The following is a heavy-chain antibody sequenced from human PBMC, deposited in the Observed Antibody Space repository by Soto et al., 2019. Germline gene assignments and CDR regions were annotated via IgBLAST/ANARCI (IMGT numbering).Heavy chain of an antibody. CDR2: IYSGGST. J-gene: IGHJ4*02. D-gene: IGHD3-10*01. V-gene: IGHV3-53*01. CDR1: GFTVSSNY. CDR3: ARDPFADVSGRNY. Sequence: EVQLVESGGGLIQPGGSLRLSCAASGFTVSSNYMSWVRQAPGTGLEWVSVIYSGGSTYYADAVKGRFTISRDNSKNTLYLQMNSLRAEDTAVYYCARDPFADVSGRNYWGQGTLVTVSS.